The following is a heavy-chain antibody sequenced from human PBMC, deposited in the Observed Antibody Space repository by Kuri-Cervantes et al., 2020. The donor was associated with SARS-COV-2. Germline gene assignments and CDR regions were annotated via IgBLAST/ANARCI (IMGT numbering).Heavy chain of an antibody. CDR1: GFTLSNYG. CDR3: AKAYNFWNYFDH. D-gene: IGHD3-3*01. J-gene: IGHJ4*02. V-gene: IGHV3-30*18. CDR2: ISYDGSNK. Sequence: GESLKISCAASGFTLSNYGMHWVRQAPGKGLEWVAVISYDGSNKYYKDSVKGRFTISRDNSKNTLYLQMNSLRAEDTAVYYCAKAYNFWNYFDHWGRGTQVTFSS.